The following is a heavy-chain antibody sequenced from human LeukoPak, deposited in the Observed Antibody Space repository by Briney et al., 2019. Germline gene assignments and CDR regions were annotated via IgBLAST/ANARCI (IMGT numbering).Heavy chain of an antibody. CDR2: ISSSGSTI. V-gene: IGHV3-11*01. J-gene: IGHJ2*01. D-gene: IGHD4-17*01. Sequence: IPGGSLRLSCAASGFTFSDYYMSWIRQAPGKGLEWVSYISSSGSTIYYADSVKGRLTISRDNAKNSLYLQMNSLRAEDTAVYYCARAGTTASYFDLWGRGTLVTVSS. CDR1: GFTFSDYY. CDR3: ARAGTTASYFDL.